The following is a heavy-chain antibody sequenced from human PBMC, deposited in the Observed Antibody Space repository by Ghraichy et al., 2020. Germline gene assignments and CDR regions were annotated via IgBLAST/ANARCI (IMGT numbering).Heavy chain of an antibody. CDR3: AKDDYGSGSYYTLSFDY. CDR2: ITDGGGGT. V-gene: IGHV3-23*01. D-gene: IGHD3-10*01. Sequence: GGSPRLSCAASGFTFSNYAMSWVRQAPGKGLEWVSSITDGGGGTDYADSVKGRFTISRDNSKKTLYLQMNSLRAEDTAVYYCAKDDYGSGSYYTLSFDYWGQGTLVTVSS. J-gene: IGHJ4*02. CDR1: GFTFSNYA.